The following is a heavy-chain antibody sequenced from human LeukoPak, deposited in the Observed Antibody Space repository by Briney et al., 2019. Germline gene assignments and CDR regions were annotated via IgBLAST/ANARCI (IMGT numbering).Heavy chain of an antibody. CDR2: INPNSGGT. CDR3: ARDASITMVRGAMDPGPQNFDY. Sequence: GASVKVSCKASGYTFTGYYMHWVRQAPGQGLEWMGWINPNSGGTNYAQKFQGRVTMTRDTSISTAYMELSRLRSDDTAVYYCARDASITMVRGAMDPGPQNFDYWGQGTLVTVSS. D-gene: IGHD3-10*01. J-gene: IGHJ4*02. V-gene: IGHV1-2*02. CDR1: GYTFTGYY.